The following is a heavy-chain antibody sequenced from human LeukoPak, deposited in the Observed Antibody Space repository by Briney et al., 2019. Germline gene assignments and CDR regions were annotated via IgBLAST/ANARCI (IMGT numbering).Heavy chain of an antibody. CDR3: ARGPYDSSGYYYTSYFQH. CDR1: GFTFDDYG. Sequence: PGGSLRLSCAASGFTFDDYGMSWVRQAPGKGLECVSGINWNGGRTGYADSVKGRFTISRDNAKNSLYLQMNSLRAEDTALYYCARGPYDSSGYYYTSYFQHWGQGTLVTVSS. V-gene: IGHV3-20*04. J-gene: IGHJ1*01. D-gene: IGHD3-22*01. CDR2: INWNGGRT.